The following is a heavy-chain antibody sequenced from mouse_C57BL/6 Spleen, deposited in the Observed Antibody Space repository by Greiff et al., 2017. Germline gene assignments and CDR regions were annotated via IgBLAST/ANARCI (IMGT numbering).Heavy chain of an antibody. J-gene: IGHJ2*01. Sequence: QVQLQQPGAELVRPGSSVKLSCKASGYTFTSYWMDWVKQRPGQGLEWIGNIYPSDSETHYNQKFKDKATLTVDKSSSTAYMQLSRLTSDDSAVYYCARYSYYVDYWGQGTTRTVYS. CDR3: ARYSYYVDY. CDR2: IYPSDSET. CDR1: GYTFTSYW. V-gene: IGHV1-61*01. D-gene: IGHD2-12*01.